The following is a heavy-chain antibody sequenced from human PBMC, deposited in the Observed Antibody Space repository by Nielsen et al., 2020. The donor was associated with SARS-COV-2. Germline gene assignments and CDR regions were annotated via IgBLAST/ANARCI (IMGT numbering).Heavy chain of an antibody. CDR2: ISYDGSNK. CDR3: ARSYCSSTSCYFRAYYYYGMDV. D-gene: IGHD2-2*01. CDR1: GFTFSSYG. V-gene: IGHV3-30*19. J-gene: IGHJ6*02. Sequence: GGSLRLSCAASGFTFSSYGMHWVRQAPGKGLEWVAVISYDGSNKYYADSVKGRFTISRDNSKNTLYLQMNSLRAEDTAVYYCARSYCSSTSCYFRAYYYYGMDVWGQGTTVTVSS.